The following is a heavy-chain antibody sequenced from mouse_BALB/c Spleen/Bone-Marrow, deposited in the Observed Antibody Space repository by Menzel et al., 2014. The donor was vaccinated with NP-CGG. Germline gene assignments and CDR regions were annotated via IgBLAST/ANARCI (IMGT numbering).Heavy chain of an antibody. J-gene: IGHJ3*01. V-gene: IGHV2-2*02. CDR2: IWSGGNT. CDR1: GFSLTSYG. D-gene: IGHD2-3*01. CDR3: ARNLGDGYSFAY. Sequence: VKLMESGPGLVQPSQSLSITCTVSGFSLTSYGVYWVRQSPGKGLEWLGVIWSGGNTDYNAAFISRLSISKDNSKSQVFFKMNSLQANDTAIYYCARNLGDGYSFAYWGQGTLVTVSA.